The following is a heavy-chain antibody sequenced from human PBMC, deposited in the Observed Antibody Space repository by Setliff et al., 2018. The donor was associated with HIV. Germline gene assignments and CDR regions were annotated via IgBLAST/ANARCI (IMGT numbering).Heavy chain of an antibody. CDR3: ARVSSTYWYSIFRNYYYHMDV. Sequence: SETLSLTCAVYGGSFSDYYWTWIRQSPGKGLEWIGEINHRGSTNYNPSLKSRVTVSVDTSKTQFSLKLSSVTAADTAVYYCARVSSTYWYSIFRNYYYHMDVWGKGTTVTVSS. D-gene: IGHD2-8*02. V-gene: IGHV4-34*01. CDR2: INHRGST. J-gene: IGHJ6*03. CDR1: GGSFSDYY.